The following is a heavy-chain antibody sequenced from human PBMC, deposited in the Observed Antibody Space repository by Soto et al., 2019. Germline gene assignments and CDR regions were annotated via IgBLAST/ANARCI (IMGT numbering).Heavy chain of an antibody. D-gene: IGHD3-10*01. V-gene: IGHV1-18*01. CDR1: GYTFTSYG. CDR2: ISAYNGNT. CDR3: AREWYYGSGSYTNNWFDP. J-gene: IGHJ5*02. Sequence: GASVKVSSKASGYTFTSYGISWVRQAPGQGLEWMGWISAYNGNTNYAQKLQGRVTVTTDTSTSTAYMELRSLRSDDTAVYYCAREWYYGSGSYTNNWFDPWGHGTLVTVSS.